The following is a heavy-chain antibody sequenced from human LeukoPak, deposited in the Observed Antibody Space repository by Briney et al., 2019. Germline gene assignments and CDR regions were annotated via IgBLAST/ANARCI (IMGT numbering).Heavy chain of an antibody. V-gene: IGHV3-30*18. CDR3: AKGASYYYYGMDV. CDR2: ISYGGSNK. J-gene: IGHJ6*02. CDR1: GFSFSSYW. Sequence: PGGSLRLSCAASGFSFSSYWMAWVRQAPGKGLEWVAVISYGGSNKYYADSVEGRFTISRDNSKNTLYLQMNSLRAEDTAVYYCAKGASYYYYGMDVWGQGTTVTVSS.